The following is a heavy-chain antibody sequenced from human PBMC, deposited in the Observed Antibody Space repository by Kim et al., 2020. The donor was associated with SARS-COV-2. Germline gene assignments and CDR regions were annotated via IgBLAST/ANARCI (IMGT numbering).Heavy chain of an antibody. J-gene: IGHJ5*02. CDR3: ARHQRWLRGDWFDP. Sequence: SETLSLTCTVSGGSISSSSYYWGWIRQPPGKGLEWIGSIYYSGSTYYNPSLKSRVTISVDTSKNQFSLKLSSVTAADTAVYYCARHQRWLRGDWFDPWGQGTLVTVSS. D-gene: IGHD5-12*01. V-gene: IGHV4-39*01. CDR2: IYYSGST. CDR1: GGSISSSSYY.